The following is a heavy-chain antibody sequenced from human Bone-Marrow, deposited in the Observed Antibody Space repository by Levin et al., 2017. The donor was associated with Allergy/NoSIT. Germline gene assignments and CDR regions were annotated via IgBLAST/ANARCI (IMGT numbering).Heavy chain of an antibody. CDR2: IYSGGNT. Sequence: GESLKISCAASGFTVSTNYLTWVRQAPGKGLEWVSIIYSGGNTYYADSVKGRFTISRDNSQNTLYLQLTTLRAEDTAVYYCAREVAYCGGDCYSAMDVWGQGTTVTVSS. J-gene: IGHJ6*02. D-gene: IGHD2-21*02. CDR3: AREVAYCGGDCYSAMDV. V-gene: IGHV3-53*01. CDR1: GFTVSTNY.